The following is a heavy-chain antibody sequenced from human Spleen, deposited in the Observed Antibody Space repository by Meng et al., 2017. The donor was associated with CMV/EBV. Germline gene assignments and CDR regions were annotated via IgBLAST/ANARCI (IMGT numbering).Heavy chain of an antibody. D-gene: IGHD1-26*01. J-gene: IGHJ3*02. Sequence: ASVKVSCKASGYTFSSYGISWVRQAPGQGLEWMGWVGGCDGDTNYAQEFEGRVTMTTDTSTGTVYMELRSLRSDDTAVYYCVRDWECIARSDSFDIWGQGTTVTVSS. CDR3: VRDWECIARSDSFDI. V-gene: IGHV1-18*01. CDR2: VGGCDGDT. CDR1: GYTFSSYG.